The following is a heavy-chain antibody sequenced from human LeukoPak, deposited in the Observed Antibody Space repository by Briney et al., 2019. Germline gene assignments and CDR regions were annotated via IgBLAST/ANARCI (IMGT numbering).Heavy chain of an antibody. V-gene: IGHV3-33*01. J-gene: IGHJ5*02. Sequence: GGSLRLSCVVSGFSFGTYSMHWARQVPGKGLEWVAVIWYDGSNEDYADSVKGRFTISRDNSKNTLYLQMNSLRAEDTAVYYCARDPIYGSGSFNWFDPWGQGTLVTVSS. D-gene: IGHD3-10*01. CDR1: GFSFGTYS. CDR3: ARDPIYGSGSFNWFDP. CDR2: IWYDGSNE.